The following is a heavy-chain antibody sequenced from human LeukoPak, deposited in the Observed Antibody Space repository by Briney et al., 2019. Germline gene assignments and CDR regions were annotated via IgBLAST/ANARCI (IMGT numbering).Heavy chain of an antibody. Sequence: PGGSLRLSCAASGFTFSSYEMNWVRQAPGKGLEWVSYISSSGSTIYYADSVKGRFTISRDNAKNTLYLQMNGLRAEDTALYYCIRVTGYGSGSDAYWGQGTLVTVSS. CDR1: GFTFSSYE. CDR2: ISSSGSTI. V-gene: IGHV3-48*03. D-gene: IGHD6-19*01. CDR3: IRVTGYGSGSDAY. J-gene: IGHJ4*02.